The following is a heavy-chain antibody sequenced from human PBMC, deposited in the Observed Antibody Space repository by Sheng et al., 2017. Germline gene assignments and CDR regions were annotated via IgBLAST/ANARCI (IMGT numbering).Heavy chain of an antibody. CDR2: IIPILGIA. CDR3: ARGLQYSSSSGLISWFDP. CDR1: GGTFSSYA. D-gene: IGHD6-6*01. V-gene: IGHV1-69*10. J-gene: IGHJ5*02. Sequence: QVQLVQSGAEVKKPGSSVKVSCKASGGTFSSYAISWVRQAPGQGLEWMGGIIPILGIANYAQKFQGRVTITADKSTSTAYMELSSLRSEDTAVYYCARGLQYSSSSGLISWFDPWGQGTLVTVSS.